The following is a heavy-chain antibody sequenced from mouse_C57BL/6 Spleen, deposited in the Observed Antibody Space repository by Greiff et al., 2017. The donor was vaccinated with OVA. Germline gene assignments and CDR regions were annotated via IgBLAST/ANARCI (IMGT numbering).Heavy chain of an antibody. CDR2: INPRSGYN. CDR1: GYTFTSYW. J-gene: IGHJ2*01. D-gene: IGHD2-5*01. Sequence: QVQLQQSGAELAKPGASVKLSCKASGYTFTSYWMHWVKQRPGQGLEWIGYINPRSGYNKYNQKFKDKATLTADKSYSTAYMQLSSLPYENTAVYYYASSNYSNSYYIDDWGQGTTLTVSS. CDR3: ASSNYSNSYYIDD. V-gene: IGHV1-7*01.